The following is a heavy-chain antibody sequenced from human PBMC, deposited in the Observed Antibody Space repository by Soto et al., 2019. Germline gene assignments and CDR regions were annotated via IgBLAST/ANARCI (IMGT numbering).Heavy chain of an antibody. J-gene: IGHJ4*02. CDR1: GGTFSSYT. CDR3: ARGLGYCSGGRCYSGYFEY. D-gene: IGHD2-15*01. V-gene: IGHV1-69*02. Sequence: QVQLVQSGAEVKKPGSSVKVSCKASGGTFSSYTISWVRQAPGQGLEWMGRILPILGIANYAQKFQGRVTITADQSTSTAYMELSSLRSEDTAVYYCARGLGYCSGGRCYSGYFEYWGQGTLVTVSS. CDR2: ILPILGIA.